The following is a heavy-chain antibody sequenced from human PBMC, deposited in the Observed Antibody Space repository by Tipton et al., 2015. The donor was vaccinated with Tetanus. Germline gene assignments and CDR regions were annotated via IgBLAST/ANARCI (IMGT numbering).Heavy chain of an antibody. CDR1: RGSISSSDYY. J-gene: IGHJ5*02. D-gene: IGHD2-21*01. V-gene: IGHV4-39*01. CDR2: IWYDGSA. Sequence: TLSLTCAVSRGSISSSDYYWGWIRQSPGKGLEWIGSIWYDGSAYYNPSLKSRVTISVDTSKNQFSLKVRSVTAADTAVYACARHVVQGAPRWFDPWGQGTQVTVSS. CDR3: ARHVVQGAPRWFDP.